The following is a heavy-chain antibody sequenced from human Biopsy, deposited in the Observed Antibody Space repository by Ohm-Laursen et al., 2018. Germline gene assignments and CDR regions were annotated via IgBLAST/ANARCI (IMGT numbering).Heavy chain of an antibody. J-gene: IGHJ6*02. D-gene: IGHD2-21*01. Sequence: NWIRQPPGKALEWLARIVWDDAKFYSAFLKSRLTISKGTSGNHVVLTLSDVDPVDTGTYYCARIPIPIFSAALVYRHRRHLQGLDVWGQGTTVIVSS. V-gene: IGHV2-70*04. CDR2: IVWDDAK. CDR3: ARIPIPIFSAALVYRHRRHLQGLDV.